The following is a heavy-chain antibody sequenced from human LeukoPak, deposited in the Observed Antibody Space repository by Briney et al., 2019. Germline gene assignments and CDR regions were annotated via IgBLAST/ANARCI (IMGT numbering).Heavy chain of an antibody. CDR1: GFTFSTYT. V-gene: IGHV3-21*01. J-gene: IGHJ5*02. CDR3: ARDRYCSSTSCYAGSRNWFDP. CDR2: ISSSSSYI. D-gene: IGHD2-2*01. Sequence: GGSLRLSCAGSGFTFSTYTMNWVRRAPGKGLEWVSSISSSSSYIYYGDSVKGRFTVSRDNARNSLSLQMNSLRAEDTAVYYCARDRYCSSTSCYAGSRNWFDPWGQGTLVTVSS.